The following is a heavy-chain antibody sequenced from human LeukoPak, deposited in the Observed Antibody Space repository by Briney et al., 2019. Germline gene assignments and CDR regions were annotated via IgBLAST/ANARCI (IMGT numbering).Heavy chain of an antibody. Sequence: ASVKVSCKASGGTFSSYAIIWVRQAPGQGLEWMGGIIPIFGTANYAQKFQGRVTITADESTSTAYMELSSLRSEDTAVYYCARAKGSSSGGNFDYWGQGTLVTVSS. CDR1: GGTFSSYA. CDR2: IIPIFGTA. CDR3: ARAKGSSSGGNFDY. V-gene: IGHV1-69*13. D-gene: IGHD6-6*01. J-gene: IGHJ4*02.